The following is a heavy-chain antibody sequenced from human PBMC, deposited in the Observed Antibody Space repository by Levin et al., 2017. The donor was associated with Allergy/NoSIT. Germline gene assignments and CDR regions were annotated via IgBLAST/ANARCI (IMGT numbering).Heavy chain of an antibody. Sequence: LSLTCAASGFTFSSYEMNWVRQAPGKGLEWVSYISSSGSTIYYADSVKGRFTISRDNAKNSLYLQMNSLRAEDTAVYYCARVGYDFWSGYLYDGMDGWGQGTTVTVSS. D-gene: IGHD3-3*01. CDR2: ISSSGSTI. CDR3: ARVGYDFWSGYLYDGMDG. J-gene: IGHJ6*02. V-gene: IGHV3-48*03. CDR1: GFTFSSYE.